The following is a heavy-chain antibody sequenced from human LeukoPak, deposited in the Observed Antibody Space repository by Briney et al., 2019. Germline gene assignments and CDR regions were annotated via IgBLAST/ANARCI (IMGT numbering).Heavy chain of an antibody. V-gene: IGHV3-33*01. CDR1: GFTFSSYG. D-gene: IGHD5-18*01. Sequence: GGSLRLSCAASGFTFSSYGMHWVRQAPGKGLEWVAVIWYDGSNKYYADSVKGRFTISRDNSKNTLYLQMNSLRAEDTAVYYCARDFYSYGMYYYGMDVWGQGTTVIVSS. J-gene: IGHJ6*02. CDR2: IWYDGSNK. CDR3: ARDFYSYGMYYYGMDV.